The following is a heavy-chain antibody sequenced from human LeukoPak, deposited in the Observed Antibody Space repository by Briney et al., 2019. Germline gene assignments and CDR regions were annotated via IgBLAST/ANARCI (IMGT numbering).Heavy chain of an antibody. D-gene: IGHD6-19*01. CDR3: ARAVAGRDAFDI. J-gene: IGHJ3*02. CDR2: ISSSSSYI. CDR1: GFTFSSYS. Sequence: GGSLRLSCAASGFTFSSYSMNWVRQAPGKGLEWVSSISSSSSYIYYADSVKGRFTISRDNAKNSLYLQMNSLRAEDTAVYYCARAVAGRDAFDIWGQGTMVTVSS. V-gene: IGHV3-21*01.